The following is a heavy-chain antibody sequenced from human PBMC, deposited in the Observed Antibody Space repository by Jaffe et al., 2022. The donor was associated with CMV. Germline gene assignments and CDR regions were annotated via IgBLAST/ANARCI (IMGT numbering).Heavy chain of an antibody. CDR2: ISWNSGSI. D-gene: IGHD6-13*01. V-gene: IGHV3-9*01. J-gene: IGHJ5*02. CDR3: AKVRSPGFAYSSSWHDH. Sequence: EVQLVESGGGLVQPGRSLRLSCAASGFTFDDYAMHWVRQVPGKGPEWVSGISWNSGSIDYADSVKGRFTISRDNAKNSLYLQMNSLTPEDTALYYCAKVRSPGFAYSSSWHDHWGRGTLVIVSS. CDR1: GFTFDDYA.